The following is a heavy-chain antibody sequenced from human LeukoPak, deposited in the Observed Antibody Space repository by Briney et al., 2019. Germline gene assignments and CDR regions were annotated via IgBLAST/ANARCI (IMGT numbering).Heavy chain of an antibody. CDR1: GFTFSSYE. D-gene: IGHD3-22*01. Sequence: GGSLRLSCAASGFTFSSYEMNWVRQTPGKGLEWVSYISSSGSTIYYADSVKGRFTISRDNAKNSLYLQMNSLRAEDTAVYYCARAGREYYYDSSGYYRGVNAFDIWGQGTMVTVSS. CDR3: ARAGREYYYDSSGYYRGVNAFDI. J-gene: IGHJ3*02. CDR2: ISSSGSTI. V-gene: IGHV3-48*03.